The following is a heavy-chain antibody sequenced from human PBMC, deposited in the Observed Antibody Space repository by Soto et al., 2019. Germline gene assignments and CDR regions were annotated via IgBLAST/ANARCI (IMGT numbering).Heavy chain of an antibody. D-gene: IGHD2-2*01. Sequence: EEQLLESGGGLVQPGGSLRLSCAASGFMFSNYAMTWVRQPPGKGLEWVSGVSGSGGTTFYAGSVKGRFVISRDNSKNTLSLQMNSLRAEDTAVYFCGLRYCSRTTCPPLNSYFYVHVWGKGTTVTVSS. CDR3: GLRYCSRTTCPPLNSYFYVHV. CDR2: VSGSGGTT. V-gene: IGHV3-23*01. CDR1: GFMFSNYA. J-gene: IGHJ6*04.